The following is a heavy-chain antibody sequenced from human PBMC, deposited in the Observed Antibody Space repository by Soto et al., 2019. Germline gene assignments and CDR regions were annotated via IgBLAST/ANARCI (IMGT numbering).Heavy chain of an antibody. Sequence: GGSLRLSCATSGFILSDYDMSWIRQAPGKGLEWISYISSGSSYKSYADSVQGRFTVSRDNAKNSVSLQMNSLRGDDTGVYYCARDKGTQIWHLDYWGPGTLVTVSS. D-gene: IGHD3-10*01. V-gene: IGHV3-11*06. J-gene: IGHJ4*02. CDR2: ISSGSSYK. CDR1: GFILSDYD. CDR3: ARDKGTQIWHLDY.